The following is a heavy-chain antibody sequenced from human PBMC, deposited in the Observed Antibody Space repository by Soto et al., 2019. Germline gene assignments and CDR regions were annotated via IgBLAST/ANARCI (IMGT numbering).Heavy chain of an antibody. V-gene: IGHV1-69*06. Sequence: QVQLVQSGAEVKKPGSSVKVSCKASGGTFSSYAISWVRQAPGHGLEWMGGIIPIFGTANYAQKFQGRVTITADKSTSTAYMELSSLRSEDTAVYYCAREANCTNGVCYAPLDYWGQGTLVTVSS. CDR3: AREANCTNGVCYAPLDY. CDR2: IIPIFGTA. J-gene: IGHJ4*02. D-gene: IGHD2-8*01. CDR1: GGTFSSYA.